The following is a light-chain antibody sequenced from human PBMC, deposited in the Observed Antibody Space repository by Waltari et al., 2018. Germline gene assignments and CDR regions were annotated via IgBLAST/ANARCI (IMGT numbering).Light chain of an antibody. J-gene: IGKJ5*01. V-gene: IGKV3-15*01. Sequence: EILMPQSPATCPVSLGEIATPSCRASQSVSSNLAWYQQKPGQTPRLLIYEASTRPTGIPARFSGSGSGTEFTLSISSLQSEDFAVYYCQQYNTWPPITFGQGTRLEIK. CDR1: QSVSSN. CDR2: EAS. CDR3: QQYNTWPPIT.